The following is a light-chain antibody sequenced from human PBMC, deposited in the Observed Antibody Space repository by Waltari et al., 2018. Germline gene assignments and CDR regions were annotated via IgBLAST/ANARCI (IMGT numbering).Light chain of an antibody. CDR3: QVWDSTTEHIV. CDR2: DDR. CDR1: NIGVKR. J-gene: IGLJ2*01. V-gene: IGLV3-21*01. Sequence: SSVLTQPPSVSLAPGKTARITCGGNNIGVKRVHWYQRKPGQAPALVIYDDRDRPSGIPERFSGSNSGNTATLTISRVEAGDEADYYCQVWDSTTEHIVFGGGTKLTVL.